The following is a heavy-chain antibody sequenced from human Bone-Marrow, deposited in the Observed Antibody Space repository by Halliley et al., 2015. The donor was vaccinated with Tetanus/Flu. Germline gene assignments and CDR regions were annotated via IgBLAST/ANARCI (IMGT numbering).Heavy chain of an antibody. CDR3: VRCYGIYMIARDAFEM. D-gene: IGHD3-22*01. Sequence: MGITYPGDSETKYSPPFQGQVTISADKSINPAYLQWGSLQASDTAMYYCVRCYGIYMIARDAFEMWGQGTMVTVSS. J-gene: IGHJ3*02. V-gene: IGHV5-51*01. CDR2: TYPGDSET.